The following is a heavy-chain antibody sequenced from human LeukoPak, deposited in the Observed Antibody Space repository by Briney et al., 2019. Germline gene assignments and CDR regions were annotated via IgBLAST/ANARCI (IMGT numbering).Heavy chain of an antibody. CDR3: ARDWEDIVLMVYATPGGY. V-gene: IGHV1-24*01. D-gene: IGHD2-8*01. J-gene: IGHJ4*02. CDR1: GYSLTELS. Sequence: ASVKVSCKVSGYSLTELSIHWVRQAPGKGLEWMGGIDPEDGETLYAQNLQGRVTMTEDTSTDTAYMELSSLRSEDTAVYYCARDWEDIVLMVYATPGGYWGQGTLVTVSS. CDR2: IDPEDGET.